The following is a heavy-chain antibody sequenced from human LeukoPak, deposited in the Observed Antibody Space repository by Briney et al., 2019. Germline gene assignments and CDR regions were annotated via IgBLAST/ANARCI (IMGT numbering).Heavy chain of an antibody. J-gene: IGHJ4*02. CDR1: GGSISSHY. V-gene: IGHV4-59*11. CDR3: ARVGTVARNSGSLFDY. CDR2: IYYSGST. Sequence: SETLSLTCTVSGGSISSHYWSWIRQPPGKGLEWIGYIYYSGSTNYNPSLKSRVTISVDTSKNQFSLKLSSVTAADTAVSYCARVGTVARNSGSLFDYWGQGTLVTVSS. D-gene: IGHD4-23*01.